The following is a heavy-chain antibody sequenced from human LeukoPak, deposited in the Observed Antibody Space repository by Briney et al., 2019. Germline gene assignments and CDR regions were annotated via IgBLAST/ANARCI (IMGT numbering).Heavy chain of an antibody. J-gene: IGHJ1*01. D-gene: IGHD6-19*01. V-gene: IGHV4-34*01. CDR3: ARVTAVAGNAEYFQH. CDR1: GGSFSGYY. CDR2: INHSGST. Sequence: SETLSLTCAVYGGSFSGYYWSWIRQPPGKGLEWIGEINHSGSTNYNPSLKSRVTISVDTSKNQFSLRLSSVTAADTAVYYCARVTAVAGNAEYFQHWGQGTLVTVSS.